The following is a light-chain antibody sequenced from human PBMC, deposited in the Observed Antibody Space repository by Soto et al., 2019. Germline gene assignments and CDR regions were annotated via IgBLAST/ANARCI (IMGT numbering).Light chain of an antibody. CDR3: QQRKYWPPLT. CDR1: HHVDIY. V-gene: IGKV3-11*01. J-gene: IGKJ5*01. CDR2: DAS. Sequence: EAVLTQSPATLSLSPGETATLSCRASHHVDIYAAWYQQKPGQAPRLLIYDASNRATGIPARFSGSGSGTDFTLTISSLEPEDFAVYYCQQRKYWPPLTFGQGTRLE.